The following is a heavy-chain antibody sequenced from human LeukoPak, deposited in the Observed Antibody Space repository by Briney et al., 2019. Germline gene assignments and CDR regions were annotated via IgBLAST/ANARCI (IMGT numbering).Heavy chain of an antibody. CDR3: ASLVIVGGYGMDV. D-gene: IGHD2-21*01. V-gene: IGHV4-39*07. CDR1: GGSITKNGYY. Sequence: PSEPLSLTCSVSGGSITKNGYYWGWIRQSPETGLEWIGSMHYSGSTYYNPSLNSRVTISVDTSKNQFSLKLTSVTAADTAVYYCASLVIVGGYGMDVWGQGTTVTVSS. CDR2: MHYSGST. J-gene: IGHJ6*02.